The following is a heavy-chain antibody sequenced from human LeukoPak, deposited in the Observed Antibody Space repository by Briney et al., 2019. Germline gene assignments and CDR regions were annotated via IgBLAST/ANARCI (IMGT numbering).Heavy chain of an antibody. D-gene: IGHD1-14*01. J-gene: IGHJ5*02. Sequence: GGSLRLSCAASGFTLSGYGMNWVRQAPGKGLEWVSYISSSTRIIYYADSVKGRLTISRDNAKNSLYLQMNSLRAEDTAVYYCAGILGNLNWFDPWGQGTLVTVSS. CDR1: GFTLSGYG. V-gene: IGHV3-48*01. CDR3: AGILGNLNWFDP. CDR2: ISSSTRII.